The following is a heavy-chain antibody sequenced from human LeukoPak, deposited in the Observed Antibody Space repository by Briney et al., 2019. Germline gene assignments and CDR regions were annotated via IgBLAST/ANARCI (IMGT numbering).Heavy chain of an antibody. CDR3: TYSSGWYSDAFDI. V-gene: IGHV3-49*03. Sequence: GGSLRLSCTASGFTFGDYAMSWFRQAPGKGLEWVGFIRSKAYGGTTEYAASVKGRFTISRDDSKSIAYLRMNSLKTEDTAVYYCTYSSGWYSDAFDIWGQGTMVTVSS. CDR2: IRSKAYGGTT. D-gene: IGHD6-19*01. CDR1: GFTFGDYA. J-gene: IGHJ3*02.